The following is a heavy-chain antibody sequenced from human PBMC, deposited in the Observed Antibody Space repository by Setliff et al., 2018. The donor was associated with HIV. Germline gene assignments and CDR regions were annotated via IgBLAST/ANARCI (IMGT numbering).Heavy chain of an antibody. V-gene: IGHV4-38-2*01. D-gene: IGHD3-16*01. CDR2: IYHKGST. J-gene: IGHJ3*02. CDR1: GYSISSVYY. Sequence: NPSETLSLTCAVSGYSISSVYYWGWIRQPPGKGLEWIGRIYHKGSTYYNPSLGSRVTISVDTSNNQFSLMLSSVTATDTAVYYCVRQEQLCPQEGPSDIWGQGTMVTVSS. CDR3: VRQEQLCPQEGPSDI.